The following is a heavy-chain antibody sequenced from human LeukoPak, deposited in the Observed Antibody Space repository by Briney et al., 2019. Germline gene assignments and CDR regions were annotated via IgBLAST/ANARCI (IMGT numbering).Heavy chain of an antibody. CDR3: ATDFWSGFDY. CDR2: IRYDGSNK. V-gene: IGHV3-30*02. Sequence: GRSLRLSCAASGFTFSSYGMHWVRQAPGKGLEWVAFIRYDGSNKYYADSVKGRFTISRDNSKNTLYLLMNSLRAEDTAVYYCATDFWSGFDYWGQGTLVTVSS. CDR1: GFTFSSYG. J-gene: IGHJ4*01. D-gene: IGHD3-3*01.